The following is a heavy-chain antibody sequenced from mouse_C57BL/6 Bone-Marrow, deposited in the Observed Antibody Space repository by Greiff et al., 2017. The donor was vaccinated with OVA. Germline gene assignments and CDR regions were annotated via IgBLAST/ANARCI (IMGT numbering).Heavy chain of an antibody. CDR3: VRHEDYLFAY. J-gene: IGHJ3*01. V-gene: IGHV10-1*01. Sequence: EVQGVESGGGLVQPKGSLKLSCAASGFSFNTYAMNWVRQAPGKGLEWVARIRSKSNNYATYYADSVKDRFTISRDDSESMLYLQMNNLKTEDTAMYYCVRHEDYLFAYWGQGTLVTVSA. CDR2: IRSKSNNYAT. CDR1: GFSFNTYA. D-gene: IGHD2-4*01.